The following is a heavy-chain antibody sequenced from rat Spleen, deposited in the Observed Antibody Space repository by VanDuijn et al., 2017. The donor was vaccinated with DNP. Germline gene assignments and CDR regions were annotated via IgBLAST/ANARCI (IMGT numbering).Heavy chain of an antibody. D-gene: IGHD4-1*01. V-gene: IGHV4-2*01. Sequence: EVKLVESGGGLVQPGRSLKLPCAASGFNFNDYWMGWVRQAPGKGLEWIGEINEDSGTINYTPSLKDKFTISRDNAQNTLYLQMSKLGSEDSAIYYCSREGLRASDYWGQGVLVTVSS. CDR1: GFNFNDYW. J-gene: IGHJ2*01. CDR3: SREGLRASDY. CDR2: INEDSGTI.